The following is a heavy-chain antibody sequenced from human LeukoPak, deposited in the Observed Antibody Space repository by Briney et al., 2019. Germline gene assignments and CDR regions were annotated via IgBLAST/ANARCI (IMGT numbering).Heavy chain of an antibody. CDR1: GFTFSSYA. J-gene: IGHJ4*02. CDR3: ARAIVVVVAAPDY. V-gene: IGHV3-30-3*01. D-gene: IGHD2-15*01. Sequence: GGSLRLSCAASGFTFSSYAMHWVRQAPGKGLEWVAVISYDGSNKYYADSVKGRFTISRDNSKNTLYLQMNSLRAEDTAVYYCARAIVVVVAAPDYWGQGTLVTVSS. CDR2: ISYDGSNK.